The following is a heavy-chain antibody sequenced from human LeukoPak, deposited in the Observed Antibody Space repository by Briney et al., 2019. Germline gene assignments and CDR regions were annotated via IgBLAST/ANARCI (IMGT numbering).Heavy chain of an antibody. Sequence: GGSLRLSCAASGFTFDDYGMSWVRQAPGKGLEWVSAIHWNGVNTGYADSVKGRFTISRENAKNSLYLQMNSLRAEDTALYYCARGRRDGRFVLYLDVRGQGNPVNVS. CDR2: IHWNGVNT. V-gene: IGHV3-20*04. CDR1: GFTFDDYG. CDR3: ARGRRDGRFVLYLDV. D-gene: IGHD3-16*01. J-gene: IGHJ6*01.